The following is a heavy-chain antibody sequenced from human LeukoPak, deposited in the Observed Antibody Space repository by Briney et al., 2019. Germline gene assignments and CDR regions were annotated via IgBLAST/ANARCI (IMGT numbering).Heavy chain of an antibody. J-gene: IGHJ4*02. CDR2: SYSRGSV. D-gene: IGHD3/OR15-3a*01. CDR1: GGSFSGYY. V-gene: IGHV4-34*01. CDR3: ARHSGLGRGYF. Sequence: SETLSLTCAVYGGSFSGYYWSWIRQPPGKGLEWIGTSYSRGSVYYNPSLSSRLTISVDTSKNQFSLNVTSVTAADTAVYYCARHSGLGRGYFWGQGTLVTVSA.